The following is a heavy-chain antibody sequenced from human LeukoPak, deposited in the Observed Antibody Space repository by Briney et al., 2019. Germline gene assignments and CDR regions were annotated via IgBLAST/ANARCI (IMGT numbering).Heavy chain of an antibody. V-gene: IGHV4-59*01. CDR3: ARGSDSSGHGIDY. Sequence: SVTLSLTCAVSGGSISSYYWSWIRQPPGKGLEWIGYIYYSGSTNYNPSLKSRVTISVDTSKNQFSLKLSSVTAADTAVYYCARGSDSSGHGIDYWGQGTLVTVSS. D-gene: IGHD3-22*01. CDR2: IYYSGST. CDR1: GGSISSYY. J-gene: IGHJ4*02.